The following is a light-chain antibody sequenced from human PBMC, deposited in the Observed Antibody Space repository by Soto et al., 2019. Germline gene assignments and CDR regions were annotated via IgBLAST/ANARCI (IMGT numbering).Light chain of an antibody. Sequence: SYELTQPPSVSVAPGQTARITCGGDKLGSKIVHWYKQRPGQAPVAVVFDATDRPSGIPDRFSASRSGDTATLTISRVDAGDEADYFCQVWASTAEFFVFGSGTKVTLL. CDR2: DAT. CDR1: KLGSKI. J-gene: IGLJ1*01. CDR3: QVWASTAEFFV. V-gene: IGLV3-21*02.